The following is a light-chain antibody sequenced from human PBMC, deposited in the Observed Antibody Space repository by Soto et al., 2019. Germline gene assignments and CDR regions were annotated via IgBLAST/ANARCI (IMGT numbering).Light chain of an antibody. CDR3: CSYAGSSTPYV. CDR2: EGS. V-gene: IGLV2-23*01. Sequence: QSALTQPASVSGSPGQSITISCTGTSXDFGSYNLVSWYQQHPGKAPKLMIYEGSKRPSGVSNRFSGSKSGNTASLTISGLQAEDEADYYCCSYAGSSTPYVFGTGTKVTVL. J-gene: IGLJ1*01. CDR1: SXDFGSYNL.